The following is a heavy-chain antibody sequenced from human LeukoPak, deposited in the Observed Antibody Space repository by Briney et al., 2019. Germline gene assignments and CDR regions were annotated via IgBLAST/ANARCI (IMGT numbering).Heavy chain of an antibody. Sequence: SETLSLTCTVSGGSISTYYWSWIRQPPGKGLEWIGEINHSGSTNYNPSLKSRVTISVDTSKNQFSLKLSSVTAADTAVYYCARGPDPGKVGAAIQYCYGMDVWGQGTTVTVYS. J-gene: IGHJ6*02. CDR2: INHSGST. CDR3: ARGPDPGKVGAAIQYCYGMDV. CDR1: GGSISTYY. V-gene: IGHV4-34*01. D-gene: IGHD1-26*01.